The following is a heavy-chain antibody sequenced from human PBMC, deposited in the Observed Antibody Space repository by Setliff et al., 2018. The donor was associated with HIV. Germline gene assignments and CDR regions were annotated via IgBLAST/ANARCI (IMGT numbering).Heavy chain of an antibody. V-gene: IGHV1-69*13. CDR1: GGAFSSYA. J-gene: IGHJ3*02. Sequence: GASVKVSCKASGGAFSSYAISWVRQAPGQGLEWMGGIIPIFATVNYAQKFQGRLTITADESTNTAYMELTSLRSEDTAMYYRARDKKGNYDSSGYFYSDAFDIWGQGTMVTVSS. CDR3: ARDKKGNYDSSGYFYSDAFDI. D-gene: IGHD3-22*01. CDR2: IIPIFATV.